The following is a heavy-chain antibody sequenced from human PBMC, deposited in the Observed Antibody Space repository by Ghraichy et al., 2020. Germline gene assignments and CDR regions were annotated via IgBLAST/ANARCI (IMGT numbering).Heavy chain of an antibody. V-gene: IGHV3-30*18. J-gene: IGHJ4*02. CDR3: AKDKDIAAAAYYFDY. D-gene: IGHD6-13*01. CDR1: GFTFSSYG. CDR2: ISYVGNNK. Sequence: GGSLRLSCAASGFTFSSYGMHWVRQAPGKGLEWVAVISYVGNNKYHADSVKGRFTISRDNSKNTLYLQMNSLRAEDTAVYYCAKDKDIAAAAYYFDYWGQGTLVSVSS.